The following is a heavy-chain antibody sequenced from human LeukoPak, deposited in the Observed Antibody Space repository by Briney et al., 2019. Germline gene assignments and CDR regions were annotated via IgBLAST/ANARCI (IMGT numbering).Heavy chain of an antibody. CDR1: GGSISTYY. D-gene: IGHD2-15*01. J-gene: IGHJ3*02. Sequence: PSETLSLTCTVPGGSISTYYWSWIRQPPGKGLEWIGYIYYSGSTNYNPSLKSRVTISVDTSKNQFSLKLGSVTTADTAVYYCARVGRPYAFDIWGQGTMVTVSS. CDR2: IYYSGST. V-gene: IGHV4-59*01. CDR3: ARVGRPYAFDI.